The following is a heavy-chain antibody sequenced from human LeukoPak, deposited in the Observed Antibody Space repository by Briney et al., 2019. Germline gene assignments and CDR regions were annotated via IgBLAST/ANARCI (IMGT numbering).Heavy chain of an antibody. V-gene: IGHV1-8*01. J-gene: IGHJ5*02. CDR2: MNPNSGNT. Sequence: ASVKVSCKASGYTFTSYDINWVRQATGQGLEWMGWMNPNSGNTGYAQKFQGRVTMTRNTSISTAYMELRSLRSDDTVVYYCARGDSSSWYVRFGWFDPWGQGTLVTVSS. CDR3: ARGDSSSWYVRFGWFDP. D-gene: IGHD6-13*01. CDR1: GYTFTSYD.